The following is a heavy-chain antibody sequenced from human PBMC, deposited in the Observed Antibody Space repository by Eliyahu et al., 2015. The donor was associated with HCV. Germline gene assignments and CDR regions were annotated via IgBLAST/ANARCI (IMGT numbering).Heavy chain of an antibody. V-gene: IGHV4-34*01. D-gene: IGHD6-13*01. Sequence: QVQLQQWGAGLLKPSETLSLTCAVYGGSFSGYYWSWIRQPPGKGLEWIGEINHSGSTNYNPSLKSRVTISVDTSKNQFSLKLSSVTAADTAVYYCARERVRGWFDPWGQGTLVTVSS. J-gene: IGHJ5*02. CDR1: GGSFSGYY. CDR2: INHSGST. CDR3: ARERVRGWFDP.